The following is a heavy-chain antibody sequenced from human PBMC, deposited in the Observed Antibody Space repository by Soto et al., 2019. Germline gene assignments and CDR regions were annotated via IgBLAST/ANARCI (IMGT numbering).Heavy chain of an antibody. D-gene: IGHD2-15*01. V-gene: IGHV1-8*01. CDR1: GYTFTSYD. J-gene: IGHJ6*02. CDR2: MNPNSGNT. CDR3: ARGGCSGGSCYQNYYYYYGMDV. Sequence: QVQLVQSGAEVKKPGASVKVSCKASGYTFTSYDINWVRQATGQGLEWMGWMNPNSGNTGYAQKFQGRVTMTRNTSISTAYMELSSLRSEDTAVYYCARGGCSGGSCYQNYYYYYGMDVLGQVTTVTVSS.